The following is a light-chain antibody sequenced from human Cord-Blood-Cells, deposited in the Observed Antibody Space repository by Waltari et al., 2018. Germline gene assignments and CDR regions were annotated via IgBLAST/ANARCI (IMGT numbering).Light chain of an antibody. Sequence: DIVMTQSPLSLPVTPGEPASISCRSSQSLLHSNGYNYLDWYLQKPGQSPQLLIYLSSKRASGVPDRFSGSGSGTDFTLKISRVEAEDVGVYYCMQALQTPITFGQGTRLEIK. J-gene: IGKJ5*01. V-gene: IGKV2-28*01. CDR2: LSS. CDR1: QSLLHSNGYNY. CDR3: MQALQTPIT.